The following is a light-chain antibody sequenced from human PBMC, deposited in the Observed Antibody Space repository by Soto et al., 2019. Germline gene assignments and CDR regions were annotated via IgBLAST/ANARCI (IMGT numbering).Light chain of an antibody. CDR1: QGISTF. J-gene: IGKJ5*01. CDR2: TAS. Sequence: DIQMTQSPSSLSTSVGDRVTITCLASQGISTFLNWYQQKPGRAPKLLIHTASTLRSGVPSRFSGSGSGADFTLTISSLQREDFATYYCQQSYTTPFTFGQGTRLEIK. CDR3: QQSYTTPFT. V-gene: IGKV1-39*01.